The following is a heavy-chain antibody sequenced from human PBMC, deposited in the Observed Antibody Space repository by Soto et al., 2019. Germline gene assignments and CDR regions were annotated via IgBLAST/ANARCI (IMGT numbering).Heavy chain of an antibody. D-gene: IGHD1-26*01. CDR2: VYHSGNT. CDR1: GDSISSGNW. J-gene: IGHJ4*02. Sequence: QVQLQESGPGLVKPSGTLSLTCAVSGDSISSGNWWSWVRQPPGKGLEWIGEVYHSGNTNYNPSLKSRVTISVDKSNNQFSLKLSSVTAADTAVYFCARDGSGSPGSADHWGQGTLVTVSS. V-gene: IGHV4-4*02. CDR3: ARDGSGSPGSADH.